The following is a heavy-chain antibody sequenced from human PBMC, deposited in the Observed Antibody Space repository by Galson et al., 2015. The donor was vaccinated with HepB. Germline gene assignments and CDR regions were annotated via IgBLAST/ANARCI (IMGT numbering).Heavy chain of an antibody. CDR2: IVGAGVAS. CDR3: AKGPLIYFDF. CDR1: GFIFRDYA. V-gene: IGHV3-23*01. J-gene: IGHJ4*02. Sequence: SLRLSCAASGFIFRDYAMSWVRQAPGEGLEWVSTIVGAGVASYYSDAVKGRFTITRDNSKDTLFLHMESLRVDDTAVYFCAKGPLIYFDFWGQGSLVTVSS.